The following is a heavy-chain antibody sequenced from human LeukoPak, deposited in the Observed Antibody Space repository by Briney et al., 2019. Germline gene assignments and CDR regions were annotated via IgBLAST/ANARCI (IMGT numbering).Heavy chain of an antibody. CDR1: GLTFSRYA. CDR2: IRYDASNK. D-gene: IGHD5-24*01. Sequence: GGSLRLSCAASGLTFSRYAMHWVRQAPGKGLEWVAFIRYDASNKYYADSVKGRFTISRDNSKNTLYLQMNSLRPEDTAVYYCAKDRGDGYPTHFDYWGQGNLVTVSS. V-gene: IGHV3-30*02. CDR3: AKDRGDGYPTHFDY. J-gene: IGHJ4*02.